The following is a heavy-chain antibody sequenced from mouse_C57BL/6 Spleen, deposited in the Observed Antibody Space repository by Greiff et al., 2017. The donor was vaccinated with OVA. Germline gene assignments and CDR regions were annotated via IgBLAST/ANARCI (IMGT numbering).Heavy chain of an antibody. J-gene: IGHJ1*03. V-gene: IGHV1-50*01. D-gene: IGHD4-1*01. CDR1: GYTFTRYC. CDR2: IDPSDSYT. Sequence: QVQLQQPGAELVKPGASVKLSCKASGYTFTRYCLQWVKPRPGQGLEWIGEIDPSDSYTNSNQKFKGKATLTGDTSASTADMQLSSLTSEDAAVEYGAATGTGYCDVWGTGTTGTVSS. CDR3: AATGTGYCDV.